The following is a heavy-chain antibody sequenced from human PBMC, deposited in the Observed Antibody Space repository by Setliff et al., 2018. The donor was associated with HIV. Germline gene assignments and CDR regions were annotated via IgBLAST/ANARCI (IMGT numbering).Heavy chain of an antibody. CDR1: GFTFDEYA. D-gene: IGHD2-21*02. Sequence: PGGSLRLSCVASGFTFDEYALHWVRQVPGKGLEWVSSIGWNGVSIAYADSVKGRFTISRDNAKNSLFLQMNSLGVEDTAVYYCMRWGLPYAIDYWGQGMLSPSPQ. CDR2: IGWNGVSI. J-gene: IGHJ4*02. CDR3: MRWGLPYAIDY. V-gene: IGHV3-9*01.